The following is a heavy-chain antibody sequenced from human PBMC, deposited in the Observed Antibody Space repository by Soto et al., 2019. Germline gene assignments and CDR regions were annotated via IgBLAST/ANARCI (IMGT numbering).Heavy chain of an antibody. V-gene: IGHV4-59*01. Sequence: SETLSLTCTVSGGSISSYYWSWIRQPPGKGLEWIGYIYYSGSTNYNPSLKSRVTISVDTSKNQFSLKLSSVTAADTAVYYCERSPHFWSGYFPFDYWGQGTLVTVSS. CDR1: GGSISSYY. CDR2: IYYSGST. CDR3: ERSPHFWSGYFPFDY. D-gene: IGHD3-3*02. J-gene: IGHJ4*02.